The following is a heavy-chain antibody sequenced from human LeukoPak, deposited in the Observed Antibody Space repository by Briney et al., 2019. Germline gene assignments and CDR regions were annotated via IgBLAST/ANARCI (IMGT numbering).Heavy chain of an antibody. Sequence: ASVKVSCKASGYIFTSYGISWVRQAPGQGLEWMGWISAYNGNTNYAQKLQGRVTMTTDTSTSTAYMELSSLRSEDTAVYYCARRYYDSSGYYYYYYGMDVWGQGTTVTVSS. V-gene: IGHV1-18*01. J-gene: IGHJ6*02. CDR1: GYIFTSYG. CDR2: ISAYNGNT. CDR3: ARRYYDSSGYYYYYYGMDV. D-gene: IGHD3-22*01.